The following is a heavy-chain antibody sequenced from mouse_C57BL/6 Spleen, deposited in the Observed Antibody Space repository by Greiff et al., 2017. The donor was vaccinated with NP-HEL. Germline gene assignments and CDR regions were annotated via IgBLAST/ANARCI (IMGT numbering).Heavy chain of an antibody. CDR2: IYPGDGDT. J-gene: IGHJ2*01. CDR1: GYAFSSSW. CDR3: ARLTGTGFDY. Sequence: VQLQQSGPELVKPGASVKISCKASGYAFSSSWMNWVKQRPGKGLEWIGRIYPGDGDTNYNGKFKGKATLTADKSSSTAYMQRSSLTSEDSAVYFCARLTGTGFDYWGQGTTLTVSS. D-gene: IGHD4-1*01. V-gene: IGHV1-82*01.